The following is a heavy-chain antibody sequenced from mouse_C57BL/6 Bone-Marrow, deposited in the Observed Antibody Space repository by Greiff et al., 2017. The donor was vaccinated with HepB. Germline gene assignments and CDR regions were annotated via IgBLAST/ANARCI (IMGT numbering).Heavy chain of an antibody. D-gene: IGHD2-3*01. CDR3: TRIYDGYYGGYYFDY. Sequence: VQLQQSGAELVRPGASVTLSCKASGYTFTDYEMHWVKQTPVHGLEWIGAIDPETGGTAYNQKFKGKAILTADKSSSTAYMELRSLTSEDSAVYYGTRIYDGYYGGYYFDYWGQGTTLTVSS. J-gene: IGHJ2*01. CDR2: IDPETGGT. CDR1: GYTFTDYE. V-gene: IGHV1-15*01.